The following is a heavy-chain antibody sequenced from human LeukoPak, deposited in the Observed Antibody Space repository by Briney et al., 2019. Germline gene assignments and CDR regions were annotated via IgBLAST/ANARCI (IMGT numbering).Heavy chain of an antibody. CDR1: GFTFSSYS. CDR3: ARTGSRYDAFDI. D-gene: IGHD3-10*01. J-gene: IGHJ3*02. V-gene: IGHV3-21*04. CDR2: ISSSSSYI. Sequence: GGSLRLSCAASGFTFSSYSMNWVRQAPGKGLEWVSSISSSSSYIYYADSVKGRFTISRDNAKNSLYLQMNSLRAEDTALYYCARTGSRYDAFDIWGQGTMVTVSS.